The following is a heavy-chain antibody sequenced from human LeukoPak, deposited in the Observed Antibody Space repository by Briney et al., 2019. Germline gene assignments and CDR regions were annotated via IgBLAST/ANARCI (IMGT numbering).Heavy chain of an antibody. J-gene: IGHJ3*02. CDR3: ARDGPPGGRDAFDI. CDR2: IYHSGST. V-gene: IGHV4-38-2*02. Sequence: KPSETLSLTCTVSGYSISSGYYWGWIRQPPGKGLEWIGSIYHSGSTYYNPSLKSRVTMSVDTSKNQFSLKLSSVTAADTAVYYCARDGPPGGRDAFDIWGQGTMVTVSS. CDR1: GYSISSGYY. D-gene: IGHD1-1*01.